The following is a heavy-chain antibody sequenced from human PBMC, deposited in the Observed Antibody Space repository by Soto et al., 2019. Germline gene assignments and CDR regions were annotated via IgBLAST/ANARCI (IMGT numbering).Heavy chain of an antibody. CDR1: GFSFSDSY. Sequence: GGSRRLSCGTSGFSFSDSYMSGSGQAPGKGLEWISYISPRSTFRDYAESVKGRFTISRDSVKNSLYLQMNNLTAGDTGVYYCARGGGGGLFDPWGQGSLVTVSS. D-gene: IGHD2-21*01. V-gene: IGHV3-11*06. CDR3: ARGGGGGLFDP. CDR2: ISPRSTFR. J-gene: IGHJ5*02.